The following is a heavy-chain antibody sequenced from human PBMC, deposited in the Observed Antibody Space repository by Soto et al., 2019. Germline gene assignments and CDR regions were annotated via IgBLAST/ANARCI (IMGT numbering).Heavy chain of an antibody. CDR2: IYYSGTT. Sequence: SETLSLSCTVSWGSIGTYLWSWIRQPPGKGLEWIGYIYYSGTTNYNPSLKSRVTIFLDTSKNQFSLRLSSVTAADTAVYYCARGRGGTYDAFDIWGQGTLVTVSS. J-gene: IGHJ3*02. CDR3: ARGRGGTYDAFDI. CDR1: WGSIGTYL. V-gene: IGHV4-59*01. D-gene: IGHD1-26*01.